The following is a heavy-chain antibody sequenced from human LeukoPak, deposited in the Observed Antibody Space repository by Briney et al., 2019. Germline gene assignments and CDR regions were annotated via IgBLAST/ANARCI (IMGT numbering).Heavy chain of an antibody. J-gene: IGHJ5*02. CDR1: GYTFTSYG. CDR2: ISAYNGNT. Sequence: GASVKVSCKASGYTFTSYGISWVRQAPGQGLEWMGWISAYNGNTNYAQKLQGRVTMTTDTSTSTAHMELRSLRSDDTAVYYCARDSSGWTQNWFDPWGQGTLVTVSS. V-gene: IGHV1-18*01. D-gene: IGHD6-19*01. CDR3: ARDSSGWTQNWFDP.